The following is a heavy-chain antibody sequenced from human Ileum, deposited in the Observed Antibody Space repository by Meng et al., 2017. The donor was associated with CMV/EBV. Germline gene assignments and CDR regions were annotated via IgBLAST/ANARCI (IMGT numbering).Heavy chain of an antibody. D-gene: IGHD3-3*01. J-gene: IGHJ4*02. Sequence: QVHLQESGPGLLKHSETLSLTCTVSGGAFNDYHWTWIRQSAGKGLEWIGRIASSGTTYLNPSLESRISMSVDKAKNQFSLKLISVTAADTALYFCARGIHDFWSGTYFDYWGQGLLVTVSS. V-gene: IGHV4-4*07. CDR1: GGAFNDYH. CDR2: IASSGTT. CDR3: ARGIHDFWSGTYFDY.